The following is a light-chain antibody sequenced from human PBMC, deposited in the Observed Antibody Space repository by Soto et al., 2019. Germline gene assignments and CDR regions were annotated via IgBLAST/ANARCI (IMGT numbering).Light chain of an antibody. CDR1: QSISSY. CDR3: QQSYSTPRYT. CDR2: AAS. J-gene: IGKJ2*01. Sequence: DIQMTQSPSSLSASVGDRVTITCRASQSISSYLNWYQQKPGKAPKLLIYAASSLQSGVPSRFSGSGSGTVLTLTINSLQPEDFATYYCQQSYSTPRYTFGQGTKLEIK. V-gene: IGKV1-39*01.